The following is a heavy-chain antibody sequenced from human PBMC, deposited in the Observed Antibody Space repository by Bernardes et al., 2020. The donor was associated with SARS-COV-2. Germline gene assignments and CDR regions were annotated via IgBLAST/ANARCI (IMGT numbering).Heavy chain of an antibody. D-gene: IGHD1-7*01. Sequence: SETLSLTCAVYGGSFSGYYWSWIRQPPGKGLEWIGEINHSGSTNYNPSLKSRVTISVDTSKNQFSLKLSSVTAADTAVYYCASLYNWNYGGGMDVWGQGTTVTVSS. CDR1: GGSFSGYY. CDR3: ASLYNWNYGGGMDV. J-gene: IGHJ6*02. V-gene: IGHV4-34*01. CDR2: INHSGST.